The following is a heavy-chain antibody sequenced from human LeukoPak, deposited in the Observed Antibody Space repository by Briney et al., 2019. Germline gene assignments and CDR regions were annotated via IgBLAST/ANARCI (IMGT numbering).Heavy chain of an antibody. CDR3: AEQFAPNWFDP. CDR1: GFTFSNSA. V-gene: IGHV3-23*01. Sequence: PGGSLRLSCAASGFTFSNSAMTWVRQAPGKGLEWVSAMSSSGDSTYYADSVKGRFTISRDNSKNTLYLQMNSLRAEDTAAYYCAEQFAPNWFDPWGQGTLVTVSS. D-gene: IGHD2-21*01. CDR2: MSSSGDST. J-gene: IGHJ5*02.